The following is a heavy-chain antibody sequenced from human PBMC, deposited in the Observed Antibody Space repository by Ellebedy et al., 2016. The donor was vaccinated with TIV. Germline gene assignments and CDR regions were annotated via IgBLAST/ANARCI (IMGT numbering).Heavy chain of an antibody. CDR3: AREVRVDYYYGMDV. J-gene: IGHJ6*02. D-gene: IGHD2-15*01. CDR1: GSTFTSYG. Sequence: AASVKVSCKASGSTFTSYGISCVRQAPGQGLEWSGWISAYNGHTNYAQKLQGRVTMTTDTSTSTAYMELRSLKSDDTAVYYCAREVRVDYYYGMDVWGQGTTVTVSS. V-gene: IGHV1-18*01. CDR2: ISAYNGHT.